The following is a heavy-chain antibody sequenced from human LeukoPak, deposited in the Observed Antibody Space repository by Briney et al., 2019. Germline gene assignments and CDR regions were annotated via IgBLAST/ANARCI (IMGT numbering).Heavy chain of an antibody. CDR3: ARDCSGGSCYGAFDI. CDR1: GASIRSGDYY. D-gene: IGHD2-15*01. V-gene: IGHV4-30-4*01. J-gene: IGHJ3*02. Sequence: SETLSLTCTVSGASIRSGDYYWSWIRQPPGNGLEWIGYIYDSGSTYYNPSLKSRITISVDTSENRFSLKLSSVTATDTAVYYCARDCSGGSCYGAFDIWGQGTMVTVSS. CDR2: IYDSGST.